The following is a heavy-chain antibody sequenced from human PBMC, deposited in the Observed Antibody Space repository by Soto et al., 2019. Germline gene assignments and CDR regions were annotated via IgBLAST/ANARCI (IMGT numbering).Heavy chain of an antibody. Sequence: ASVKVSGKASGYTFTSYGISWVRQAPGQGLEWMGWISAYTLNTHYEQKIQGRVTMTTDRSTSTVYMELRSLTSDDTALYYCARGAQLGWGMGGGYSPGAFDIWGQGTMVTVSS. D-gene: IGHD3-22*01. CDR1: GYTFTSYG. J-gene: IGHJ3*02. CDR2: ISAYTLNT. V-gene: IGHV1-18*01. CDR3: ARGAQLGWGMGGGYSPGAFDI.